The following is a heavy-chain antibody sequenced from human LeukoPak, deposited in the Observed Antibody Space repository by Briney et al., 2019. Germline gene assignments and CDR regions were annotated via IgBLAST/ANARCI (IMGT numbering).Heavy chain of an antibody. D-gene: IGHD4-17*01. CDR1: GGTFSSYA. Sequence: ASVKVSCKASGGTFSSYAISWVRQAPGQGLEWMGRIIPILGIANYAQKFQGRVTITADKSTSTAYMELSSLRSEDTAVYYCARSLASTVTSYYYYMDVWGKGTTVTVSS. CDR2: IIPILGIA. CDR3: ARSLASTVTSYYYYMDV. J-gene: IGHJ6*03. V-gene: IGHV1-69*04.